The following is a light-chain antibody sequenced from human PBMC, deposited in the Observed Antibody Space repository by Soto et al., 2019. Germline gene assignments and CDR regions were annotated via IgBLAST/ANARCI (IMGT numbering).Light chain of an antibody. J-gene: IGKJ1*01. CDR1: QSVGTN. CDR3: QRQSSWPRT. Sequence: EIVMTQSPATLSVSPGERATLSCRASQSVGTNLAWYQQKPGQAPRLLIHGTSTRATGIPARFSGSGSGTEFTLTISSLQSEDFAVYYCQRQSSWPRTFGQGTKVDI. V-gene: IGKV3-15*01. CDR2: GTS.